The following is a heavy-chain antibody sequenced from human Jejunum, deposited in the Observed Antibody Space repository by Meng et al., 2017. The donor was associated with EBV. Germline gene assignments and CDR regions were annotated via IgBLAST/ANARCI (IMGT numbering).Heavy chain of an antibody. D-gene: IGHD3/OR15-3a*01. CDR1: GFTFSNSW. J-gene: IGHJ4*02. CDR2: IDTDGSTT. CDR3: VRGGLGPWY. Sequence: EVELGEAGGGLVQPGGSLRLSCAASGFTFSNSWMNWLRQAPGKGLVWVSHIDTDGSTTNYAGSVKGRFTISRDNAKNTLSLQMNSLRVEDTAVYYCVRGGLGPWYWGQGTLVTVSS. V-gene: IGHV3-74*01.